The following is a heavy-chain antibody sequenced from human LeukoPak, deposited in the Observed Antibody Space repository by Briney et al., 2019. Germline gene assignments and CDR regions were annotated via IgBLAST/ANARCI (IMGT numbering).Heavy chain of an antibody. V-gene: IGHV4-59*01. D-gene: IGHD2-2*01. CDR2: IYYSGST. Sequence: PSETLSLTCTVSGGSISSYYWSWIRQPPGKGLEWIGYIYYSGSTNYNPSLKSRVTISVDTSKNQFSLKLSPVTAADTAVYYCARDSYASYYYYGMDVWGQGTTVTVSS. J-gene: IGHJ6*02. CDR1: GGSISSYY. CDR3: ARDSYASYYYYGMDV.